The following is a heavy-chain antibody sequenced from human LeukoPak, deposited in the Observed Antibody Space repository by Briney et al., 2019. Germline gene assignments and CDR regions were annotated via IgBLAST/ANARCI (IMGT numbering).Heavy chain of an antibody. V-gene: IGHV1-24*01. J-gene: IGHJ4*02. CDR1: GYTLTELS. D-gene: IGHD4-17*01. Sequence: ASVKASFKVSGYTLTELSMHWVRQAPGKGLGWMGGFDPEDGETIYAQKFQGRVTMTEDTSTDTAYMELSSLRSEDTAVYYCASRSVVDGDYVPFDYWGQGTLVTVSS. CDR2: FDPEDGET. CDR3: ASRSVVDGDYVPFDY.